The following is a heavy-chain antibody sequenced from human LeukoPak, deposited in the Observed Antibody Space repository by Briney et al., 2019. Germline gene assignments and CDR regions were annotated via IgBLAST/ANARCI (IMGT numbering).Heavy chain of an antibody. V-gene: IGHV3-9*03. D-gene: IGHD2-21*02. J-gene: IGHJ4*02. CDR1: GFTFDDYA. CDR2: ISWNSGSI. Sequence: GGSLRLSCAASGFTFDDYAMHWVRQAPGKGLEWVSGISWNSGSIGYADSVKGRFTISRDNAKNSLYLQMNSLRAEDMALYYCEKDTEGQCPTALDEWGQGSLVTVS. CDR3: EKDTEGQCPTALDE.